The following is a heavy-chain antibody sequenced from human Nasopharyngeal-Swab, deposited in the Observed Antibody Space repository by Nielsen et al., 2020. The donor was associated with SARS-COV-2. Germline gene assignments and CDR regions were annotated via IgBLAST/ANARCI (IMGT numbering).Heavy chain of an antibody. CDR1: GFTFTDYY. J-gene: IGHJ3*02. V-gene: IGHV3-11*01. CDR3: ARVNPVSGSYYDAFDI. D-gene: IGHD1-26*01. Sequence: GGSLRLSCAASGFTFTDYYMTWVRQAPGKGLEWVSYITNGGIMTYYADSVKGRFTMSRDNAKTSLYLQMNSLKTEDTAVYYCARVNPVSGSYYDAFDIWGQGTMVTVSS. CDR2: ITNGGIMT.